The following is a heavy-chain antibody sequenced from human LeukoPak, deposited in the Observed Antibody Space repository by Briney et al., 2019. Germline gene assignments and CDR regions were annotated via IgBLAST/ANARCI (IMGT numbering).Heavy chain of an antibody. CDR1: GFTFSSYG. D-gene: IGHD3-10*01. J-gene: IGHJ4*02. CDR3: AKAWFGELSPSDY. V-gene: IGHV3-30*18. Sequence: GRSLRLSCAASGFTFSSYGLDWVRQAPGKGLEWVAVILYVGSNKYYADSVKGRFTISRNNSKNTLYLQMSSVRAEDTAAYYCAKAWFGELSPSDYWGQRTPVTASS. CDR2: ILYVGSNK.